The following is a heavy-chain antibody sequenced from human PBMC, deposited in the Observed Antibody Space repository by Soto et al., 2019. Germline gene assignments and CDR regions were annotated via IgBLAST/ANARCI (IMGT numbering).Heavy chain of an antibody. V-gene: IGHV4-59*01. CDR2: IYYSGST. Sequence: SETLSLTCTVSGSSISSYYWSWIRQPTGKGLEWIGYIYYSGSTNYNPSLKSRVTISVDTSKNQFSLKLSSVTAADTAVYYCAWNMGRYCSSTSCYDYYYYYMDVWGKGTTVTVS. D-gene: IGHD2-2*01. CDR1: GSSISSYY. CDR3: AWNMGRYCSSTSCYDYYYYYMDV. J-gene: IGHJ6*03.